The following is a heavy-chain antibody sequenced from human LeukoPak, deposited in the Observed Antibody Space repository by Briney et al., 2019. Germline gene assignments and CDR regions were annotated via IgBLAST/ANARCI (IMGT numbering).Heavy chain of an antibody. CDR2: INPNSGGT. J-gene: IGHJ4*02. CDR3: ASHGYSSSWYCSDY. V-gene: IGHV1-2*02. CDR1: GFTFTGYY. Sequence: ASVTVSCKASGFTFTGYYMHWVRQAPGQGLEWMGWINPNSGGTNYAQKFQGRVTMTRDTSISTGYMELSRLRSDDTAVYYCASHGYSSSWYCSDYWGQGTLVTVSS. D-gene: IGHD6-13*01.